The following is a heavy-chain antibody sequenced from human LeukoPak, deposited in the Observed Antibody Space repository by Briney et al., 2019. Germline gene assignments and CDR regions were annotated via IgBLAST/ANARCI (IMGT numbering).Heavy chain of an antibody. D-gene: IGHD1-20*01. V-gene: IGHV3-7*01. CDR2: VKQDGSEK. J-gene: IGHJ4*02. CDR3: ARDFNWNLDY. CDR1: GFTFSSYW. Sequence: PGGSLRLSCAASGFTFSSYWMSWVSQAPGKGLEWVASVKQDGSEKYSVDSVRGRFTISRDNAKNSLYLQMNSLRAEDTAVYYCARDFNWNLDYWGQGTLVTVSS.